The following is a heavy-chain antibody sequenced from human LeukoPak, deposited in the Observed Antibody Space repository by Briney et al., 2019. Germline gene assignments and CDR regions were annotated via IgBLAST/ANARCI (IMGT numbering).Heavy chain of an antibody. CDR2: INNSGVT. V-gene: IGHV4-34*01. Sequence: KPSETLSLTCAVHNGSFSGYYWTWIRQAPGRGLEWIGEINNSGVTYYNPSLKSRVTISRDTSKIQFSLQLKSLSVADTAVYYCARGGTTHYYGSGTSPWGQGTLVIVPS. J-gene: IGHJ5*02. D-gene: IGHD3-10*01. CDR1: NGSFSGYY. CDR3: ARGGTTHYYGSGTSP.